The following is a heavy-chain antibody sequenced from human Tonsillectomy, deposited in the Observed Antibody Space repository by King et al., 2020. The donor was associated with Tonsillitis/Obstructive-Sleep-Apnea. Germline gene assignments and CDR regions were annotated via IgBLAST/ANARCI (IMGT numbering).Heavy chain of an antibody. V-gene: IGHV3-23*04. CDR2: ISGSGATT. J-gene: IGHJ6*02. D-gene: IGHD2-2*01. Sequence: VQLVESGGDLVQPGGSLRLSCAVSGFTFTNYAMNWVRQAPGKGLEWVSAISGSGATTYYADSVKGRFTISRDNSKNTLSLQMNSLRAEDTAVYYCAKGRVVVPVYGLDGWGQGTTVAVSS. CDR3: AKGRVVVPVYGLDG. CDR1: GFTFTNYA.